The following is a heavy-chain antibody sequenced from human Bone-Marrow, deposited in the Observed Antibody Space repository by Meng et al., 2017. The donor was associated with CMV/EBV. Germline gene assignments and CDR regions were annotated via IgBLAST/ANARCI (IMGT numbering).Heavy chain of an antibody. D-gene: IGHD5-12*01. V-gene: IGHV1-46*01. Sequence: GESLKISCKASGYTFTSYYMHWVRQAPGQGLEWMGIINPSGGSTSYAQKFQGRVTMTRDTSTSTVYMELSSLRSEDTAVYYCARYRDSGYDSSGYFDYRGQGTLVTVSS. CDR1: GYTFTSYY. CDR3: ARYRDSGYDSSGYFDY. CDR2: INPSGGST. J-gene: IGHJ4*02.